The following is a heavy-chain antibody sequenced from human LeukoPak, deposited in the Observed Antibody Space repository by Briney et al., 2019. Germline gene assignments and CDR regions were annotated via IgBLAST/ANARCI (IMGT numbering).Heavy chain of an antibody. V-gene: IGHV5-51*01. CDR3: AIGGDSSTSCYRCFNY. J-gene: IGHJ4*02. CDR1: GYSFTNYW. Sequence: GESLKISCKGSGYSFTNYWIGWVRQMPGKGLEWMGIIYPGDSDTRYIPSFQGQVTVSADKSISTAYLQWNSLKASDTAMYYCAIGGDSSTSCYRCFNYWGQGTLVTVSS. CDR2: IYPGDSDT. D-gene: IGHD2-2*02.